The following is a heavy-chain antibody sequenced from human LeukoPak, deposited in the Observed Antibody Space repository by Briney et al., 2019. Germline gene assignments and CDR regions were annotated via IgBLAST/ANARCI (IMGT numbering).Heavy chain of an antibody. V-gene: IGHV1-8*02. CDR3: ARGVATNY. D-gene: IGHD1-1*01. CDR2: INPNSGST. CDR1: GYTFTAYY. J-gene: IGHJ4*02. Sequence: VASVKVSCKASGYTFTAYYMHWVRQAPGQGLEWMGWINPNSGSTDYAQKFQGRVTMTRDTSISTAYMELSSLRSEDTALYYCARGVATNYWGQGTLVTVSS.